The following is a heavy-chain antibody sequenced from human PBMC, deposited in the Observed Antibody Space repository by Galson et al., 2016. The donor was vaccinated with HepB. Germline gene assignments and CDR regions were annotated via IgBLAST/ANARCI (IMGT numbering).Heavy chain of an antibody. V-gene: IGHV3-21*01. CDR1: GFTFSSYS. CDR2: IRSSSSYR. Sequence: SLRLSCAASGFTFSSYSMTWVRQAPGKGLEWVASIRSSSSYRYYADSVKGRFTISRDNAKNSLYLQMNSLRVEDTAVYYCARVYGYDLGPVDYWGQGTLVTRSS. CDR3: ARVYGYDLGPVDY. D-gene: IGHD2-8*02. J-gene: IGHJ4*02.